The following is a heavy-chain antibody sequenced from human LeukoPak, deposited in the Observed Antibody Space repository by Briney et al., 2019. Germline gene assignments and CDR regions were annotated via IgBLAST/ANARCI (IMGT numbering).Heavy chain of an antibody. J-gene: IGHJ5*02. V-gene: IGHV1-69*04. Sequence: ASVKVSCKASGGTFSSYTTSWVRQVPGQGLEWMGRIIPILGIANYAQKFQGRVTITADKSTSTAYMELSSLRSEDTAVYYCARDEEISLWFDPWGQGTLVTVSS. D-gene: IGHD2/OR15-2a*01. CDR3: ARDEEISLWFDP. CDR1: GGTFSSYT. CDR2: IIPILGIA.